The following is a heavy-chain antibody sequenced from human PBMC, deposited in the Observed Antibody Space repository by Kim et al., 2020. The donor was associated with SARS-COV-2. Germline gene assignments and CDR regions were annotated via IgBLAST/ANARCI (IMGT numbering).Heavy chain of an antibody. J-gene: IGHJ6*02. V-gene: IGHV1-2*02. Sequence: ASVKVSCKASGYTFTGYYMHWVRQAPGQGLEWMGWINPNSGGTNYAQKFQGRVTMTRDTSISTAYMELSRLRSDDTAVYYCAVAGGASRYYGMDVWGQGTTVTVSS. CDR2: INPNSGGT. CDR1: GYTFTGYY. D-gene: IGHD6-19*01. CDR3: AVAGGASRYYGMDV.